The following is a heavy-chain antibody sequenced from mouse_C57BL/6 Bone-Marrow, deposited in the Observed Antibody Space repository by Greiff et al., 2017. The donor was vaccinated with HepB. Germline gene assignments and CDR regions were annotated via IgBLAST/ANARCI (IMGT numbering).Heavy chain of an antibody. J-gene: IGHJ4*01. CDR3: ARGDLLDAMDY. CDR1: GYSITSGYD. D-gene: IGHD2-3*01. Sequence: EVQGVESGPGMVKPSQSLSLTCTVTGYSITSGYDWHWIRHFPGNKLEWMGYISYSGSTNYNPSLKSRISITHDTSKNHFFLKLNSVTTEDTATYYCARGDLLDAMDYWGQGTSVTVSS. V-gene: IGHV3-1*01. CDR2: ISYSGST.